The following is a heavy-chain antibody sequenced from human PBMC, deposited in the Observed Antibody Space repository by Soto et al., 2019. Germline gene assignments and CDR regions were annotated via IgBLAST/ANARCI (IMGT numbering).Heavy chain of an antibody. Sequence: GGSLRLSGAASGFTFSTYGMHWVRQAPGKGLEWVAVMGNDGITTFYADSVKGRFTISRDNSKNTLFLQMNSLRADDTAVYYCAKEFQWELHAFDIWGQGTMVTVSS. J-gene: IGHJ3*02. V-gene: IGHV3-30*02. CDR1: GFTFSTYG. CDR3: AKEFQWELHAFDI. D-gene: IGHD1-26*01. CDR2: MGNDGITT.